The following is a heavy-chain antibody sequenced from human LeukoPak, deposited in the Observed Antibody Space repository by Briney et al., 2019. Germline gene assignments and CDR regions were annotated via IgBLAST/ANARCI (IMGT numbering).Heavy chain of an antibody. V-gene: IGHV1-69*04. CDR1: GYTFTSYG. CDR2: IIPILGIA. J-gene: IGHJ5*02. Sequence: GASVKVSCKASGYTFTSYGISWVRQAPGQGLEWMGRIIPILGIANYAQKFQGRVTITADKSTSTAYMELSSLRSEDTAVYYCARGPDMDWFDPWGQGTLVTVSS. CDR3: ARGPDMDWFDP. D-gene: IGHD1-14*01.